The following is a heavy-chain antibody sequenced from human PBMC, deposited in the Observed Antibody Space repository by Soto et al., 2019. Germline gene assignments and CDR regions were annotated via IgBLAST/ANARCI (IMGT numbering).Heavy chain of an antibody. D-gene: IGHD3-22*01. Sequence: SENLSLTCTVSGGSISSSSSYWGWIRQPPGKGLEWVGSIYYLGNTYYNPSLGSRVTISVDTSKNQFSLKLRSVTAADTAVFYCSGLYPYENSGYLLNYWGQRALVTVSA. CDR1: GGSISSSSSY. CDR3: SGLYPYENSGYLLNY. V-gene: IGHV4-39*01. J-gene: IGHJ4*02. CDR2: IYYLGNT.